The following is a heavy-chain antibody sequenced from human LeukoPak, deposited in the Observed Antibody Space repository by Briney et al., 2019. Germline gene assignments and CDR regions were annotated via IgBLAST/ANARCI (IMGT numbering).Heavy chain of an antibody. CDR1: GYSISSGYY. J-gene: IGHJ4*02. V-gene: IGHV4-38-2*02. Sequence: SETLSLTCTVSGYSISSGYYWGWIRQPPGKGLEWIGTIYHSGSTYYNPSLKSRVTISVDTSKNQFSLKLSSVTAADTAVYYCARRLLGHSRGGPPVDYWGQGTLVTVSS. CDR2: IYHSGST. CDR3: ARRLLGHSRGGPPVDY. D-gene: IGHD1/OR15-1a*01.